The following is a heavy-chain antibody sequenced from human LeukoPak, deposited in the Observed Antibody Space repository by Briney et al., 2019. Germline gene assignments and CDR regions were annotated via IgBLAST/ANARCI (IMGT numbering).Heavy chain of an antibody. CDR1: GFTFSSYS. D-gene: IGHD2-2*02. CDR2: IVSSGSYI. J-gene: IGHJ4*02. Sequence: GGSLRLSCAASGFTFSSYSMNWVRQAPGKGLEWVSSIVSSGSYIYYADSVKGRFTISRDNAKNSLYLQMNSLRAEDTAVYYCARESGGYCGTTSCYKGYFDYWGQGTLVTVSS. V-gene: IGHV3-21*01. CDR3: ARESGGYCGTTSCYKGYFDY.